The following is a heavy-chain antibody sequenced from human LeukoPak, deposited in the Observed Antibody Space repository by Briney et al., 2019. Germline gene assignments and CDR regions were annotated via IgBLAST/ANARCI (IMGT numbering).Heavy chain of an antibody. V-gene: IGHV5-51*01. CDR3: ARNKGSSGWYYFDY. CDR2: MYPGDSNS. CDR1: GYSFNSYW. Sequence: GESLKISCKGSGYSFNSYWIGWVRQMPGKGLEWMGIMYPGDSNSRYSPSIQGQVTMSADQSTSTAYLQWSSLRTSDTAMYYCARNKGSSGWYYFDYWGQGTLVTVSS. D-gene: IGHD6-19*01. J-gene: IGHJ4*02.